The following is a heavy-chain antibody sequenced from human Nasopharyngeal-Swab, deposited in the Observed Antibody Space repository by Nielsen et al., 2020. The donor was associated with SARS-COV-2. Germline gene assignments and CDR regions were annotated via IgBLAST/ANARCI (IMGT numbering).Heavy chain of an antibody. CDR1: GFTFSSYA. D-gene: IGHD3-16*02. Sequence: GESLKISYAASGFTFSSYAMSWVRQAPGKGLEWVSAISGSGGSTYYADSVKGRFTISRDNSKNTLYLQMNSLRAEDTAVYYCASLRNDYVWGSYRSPDAFDIWGQGTMVTVSS. CDR3: ASLRNDYVWGSYRSPDAFDI. CDR2: ISGSGGST. V-gene: IGHV3-23*01. J-gene: IGHJ3*02.